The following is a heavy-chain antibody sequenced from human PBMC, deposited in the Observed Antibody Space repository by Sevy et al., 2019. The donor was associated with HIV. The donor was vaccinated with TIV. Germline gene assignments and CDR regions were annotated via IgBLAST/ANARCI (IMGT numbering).Heavy chain of an antibody. Sequence: GGSLRLSCAASGFTFSNAWMSWVRQAPGKGLEWVGRIKSNTDSGKTYYAAPVKGRFTISRDDSKNTLYLQMTSMKTEATTYYCWTTDIKERGICAHLDYWGQGTLVTVSS. J-gene: IGHJ4*02. D-gene: IGHD1-26*01. CDR3: TTDIKERGICAHLDY. V-gene: IGHV3-15*01. CDR2: IKSNTDSGKT. CDR1: GFTFSNAW.